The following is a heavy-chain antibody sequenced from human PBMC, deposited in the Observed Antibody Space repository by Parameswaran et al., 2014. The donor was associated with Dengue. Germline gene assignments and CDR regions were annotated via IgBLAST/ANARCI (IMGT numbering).Heavy chain of an antibody. J-gene: IGHJ5*02. CDR2: ISSSSSYI. V-gene: IGHV3-21*01. Sequence: KWIRQPPGRGLEWVSSISSSSSYIYYADSVKGRFTISRGNAKNSLYLQMNSLRAEDTAVYYCARVDPLPLVPAAIPSYTNWFDPWGQGTLVTVSS. CDR3: ARVDPLPLVPAAIPSYTNWFDP. D-gene: IGHD2-2*02.